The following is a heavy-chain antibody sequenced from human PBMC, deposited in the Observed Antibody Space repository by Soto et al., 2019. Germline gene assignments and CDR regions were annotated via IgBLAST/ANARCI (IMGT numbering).Heavy chain of an antibody. D-gene: IGHD6-13*01. V-gene: IGHV3-7*01. Sequence: SLRLSCAASGFTFNSYWMSCVRETPAEGLEWVANIKQDGGEKHYVDPVKGRFTISRDNDKNSLHLQMNSMTVEDTGVYYCARHGPPYSPISGWFGPWGQGILLTFSS. J-gene: IGHJ5*02. CDR2: IKQDGGEK. CDR3: ARHGPPYSPISGWFGP. CDR1: GFTFNSYW.